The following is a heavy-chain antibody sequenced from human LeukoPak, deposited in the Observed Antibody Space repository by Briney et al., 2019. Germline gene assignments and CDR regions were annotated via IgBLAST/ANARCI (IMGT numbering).Heavy chain of an antibody. Sequence: SGGSLRLSCAASGFTFSSYSMNWVRQAPGKGLEWVSYISSSSSSTIYYADSVKGRFTISRDNAKNSLYLQMNSLRAEDTAVYYCAREGYSGYSKENYFDYWGQGTLVTVSS. CDR2: ISSSSSSTI. D-gene: IGHD5-12*01. V-gene: IGHV3-48*01. CDR3: AREGYSGYSKENYFDY. CDR1: GFTFSSYS. J-gene: IGHJ4*02.